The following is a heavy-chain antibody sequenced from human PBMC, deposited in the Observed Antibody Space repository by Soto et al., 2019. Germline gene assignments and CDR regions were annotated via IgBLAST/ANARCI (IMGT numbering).Heavy chain of an antibody. V-gene: IGHV3-23*01. J-gene: IGHJ4*02. Sequence: GGSLRLSCAASGFTFSSYAMSWVRQAPGKGLEWVSAISGSGGSTYYADSVKGRFTISRDNSKNTLYLQMNSLRAEDTAVYYCAKAVEKDIVVVPAAYFDYWGQGPLVTVSS. CDR1: GFTFSSYA. D-gene: IGHD2-2*01. CDR3: AKAVEKDIVVVPAAYFDY. CDR2: ISGSGGST.